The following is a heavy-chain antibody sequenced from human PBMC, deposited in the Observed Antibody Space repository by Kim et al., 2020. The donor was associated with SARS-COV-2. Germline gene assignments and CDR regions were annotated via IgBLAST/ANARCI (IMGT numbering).Heavy chain of an antibody. Sequence: NTRYSKKFQARVSLTRDTSATTAYLELSGLRSEDTAVYYCAREAVAGSFDYWGQGTLVTVSS. D-gene: IGHD6-19*01. J-gene: IGHJ4*02. V-gene: IGHV1-3*01. CDR3: AREAVAGSFDY. CDR2: NT.